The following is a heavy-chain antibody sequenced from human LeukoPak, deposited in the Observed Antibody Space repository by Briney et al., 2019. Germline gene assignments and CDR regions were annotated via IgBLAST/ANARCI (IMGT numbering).Heavy chain of an antibody. V-gene: IGHV4-4*02. Sequence: SGTLSLTCAISGGAISSSNWWNCVRQPPGKGLEWIGEIYHSGSTNYNPSLKSRVTISVDNSKNQFSLKLSSVTAADTAVYYCARVGDSSGYYKGFDIWGQGTMVTVSS. CDR2: IYHSGST. CDR3: ARVGDSSGYYKGFDI. J-gene: IGHJ3*02. CDR1: GGAISSSNW. D-gene: IGHD3-22*01.